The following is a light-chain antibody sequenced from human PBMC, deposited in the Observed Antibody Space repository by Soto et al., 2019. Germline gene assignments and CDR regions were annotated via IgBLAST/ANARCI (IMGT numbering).Light chain of an antibody. CDR2: AAC. CDR3: QQLNSYPLT. J-gene: IGKJ4*01. CDR1: QTISSY. V-gene: IGKV1-39*01. Sequence: DIQMTQSPSSLSASVGDRVTITCRASQTISSYLNWYQQKPGKAPKLLIYAACNLQSGVPSRFSGSGSGTDFTLTISSLQPEDFATYYCQQLNSYPLTFGGGTKV.